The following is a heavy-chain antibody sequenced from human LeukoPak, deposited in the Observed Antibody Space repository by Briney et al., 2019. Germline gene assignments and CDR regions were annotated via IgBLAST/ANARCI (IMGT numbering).Heavy chain of an antibody. V-gene: IGHV3-48*03. Sequence: GGSLRLSCAASGFTFSSYEMNWVRQAPGKGLEWVSYISSSGSTIYYADSVKGRFTISRDNAKNSLYLQMNSLRAEDTAVYYCAREGGHYYDSSGYYQNLAFDYWGQGTLVTVSS. CDR1: GFTFSSYE. J-gene: IGHJ4*02. CDR3: AREGGHYYDSSGYYQNLAFDY. D-gene: IGHD3-22*01. CDR2: ISSSGSTI.